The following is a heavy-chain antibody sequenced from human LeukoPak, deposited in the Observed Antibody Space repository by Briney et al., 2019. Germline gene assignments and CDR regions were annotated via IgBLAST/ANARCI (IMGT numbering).Heavy chain of an antibody. CDR3: ARSPTVSHWFDP. CDR1: GGSISSHY. V-gene: IGHV4-4*09. Sequence: PSETLSLTCTVSGGSISSHYWSWIRQPPGKGLEWIGYIYTSGSTNYNPSLKSRVTISVDTSKNQFSLKLSSVTAADTAVYYCARSPTVSHWFDPWGQGTLVTVSS. D-gene: IGHD4-11*01. CDR2: IYTSGST. J-gene: IGHJ5*02.